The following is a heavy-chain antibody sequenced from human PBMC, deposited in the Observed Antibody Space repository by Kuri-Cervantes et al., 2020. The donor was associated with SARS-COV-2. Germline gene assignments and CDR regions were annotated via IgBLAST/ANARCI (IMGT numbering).Heavy chain of an antibody. CDR2: IYPGDSDT. Sequence: ETLSLTCKGSGYSFTSYWIGWVRQMPGKGLEWMGIIYPGDSDTRYSPSFQGQVTISADKSISTAYLQWSSLKASDTAMYYCARLLQGGGSCYDYWGQGTLVTVSS. CDR1: GYSFTSYW. CDR3: ARLLQGGGSCYDY. V-gene: IGHV5-51*01. J-gene: IGHJ4*02. D-gene: IGHD2-15*01.